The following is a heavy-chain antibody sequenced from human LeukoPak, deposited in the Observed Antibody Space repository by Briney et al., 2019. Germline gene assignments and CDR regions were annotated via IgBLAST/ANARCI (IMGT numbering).Heavy chain of an antibody. V-gene: IGHV3-23*01. CDR2: ISGSGGST. CDR3: AKGPPGMAAAGIYMDV. D-gene: IGHD6-13*01. J-gene: IGHJ6*03. CDR1: GFTFSSYA. Sequence: PGGSLRLSCAASGFTFSSYAMSWVRQAPGKGLEWVSAISGSGGSTYYADSVKGRFTISRDNSKNTLYLQMNSLRAEDTAVYYCAKGPPGMAAAGIYMDVWGKGTTVTVSS.